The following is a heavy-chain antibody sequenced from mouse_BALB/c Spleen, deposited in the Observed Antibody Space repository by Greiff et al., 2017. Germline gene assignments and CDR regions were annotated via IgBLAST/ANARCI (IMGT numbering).Heavy chain of an antibody. Sequence: EVKLMESGGGLVKPGGSLKLSCAASGFTFSSYAMSWVRQTPEKRLEWVATISSGGSYTYYPDSVKGRFTISRDNAKNTLYLQMSSLRSEDTAMYDCARRGGNYGGFAYWGQGTLVTVSA. J-gene: IGHJ3*01. CDR1: GFTFSSYA. D-gene: IGHD2-1*01. CDR2: ISSGGSYT. V-gene: IGHV5-9-3*01. CDR3: ARRGGNYGGFAY.